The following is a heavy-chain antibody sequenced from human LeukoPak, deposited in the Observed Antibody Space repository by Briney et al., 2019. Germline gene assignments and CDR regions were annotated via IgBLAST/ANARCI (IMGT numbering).Heavy chain of an antibody. CDR3: ASRIGLTTRSAFDI. CDR2: INHSGST. CDR1: GGSFSGYY. Sequence: SETLSLTCAVYGGSFSGYYWSWIRQPPGKGLEWSGEINHSGSTNYNPSLKSRVTISVDTSKNQFSLKLSSVTAADTAVYYCASRIGLTTRSAFDIWGQGTMVTVSS. D-gene: IGHD4-17*01. V-gene: IGHV4-34*01. J-gene: IGHJ3*02.